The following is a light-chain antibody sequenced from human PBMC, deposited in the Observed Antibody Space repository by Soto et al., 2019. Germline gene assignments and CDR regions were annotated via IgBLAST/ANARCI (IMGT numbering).Light chain of an antibody. CDR2: AAS. Sequence: DIQMTQSPSSLSASVGDRLTITCRASQSISSYLNWYKQKPGKAPKXXSYAASSLQSGVPSRFSGSGSGTDFTLTISSLQPEDFETYYCQQSYSTPPTFGQGTKVDIK. CDR3: QQSYSTPPT. J-gene: IGKJ1*01. V-gene: IGKV1-39*01. CDR1: QSISSY.